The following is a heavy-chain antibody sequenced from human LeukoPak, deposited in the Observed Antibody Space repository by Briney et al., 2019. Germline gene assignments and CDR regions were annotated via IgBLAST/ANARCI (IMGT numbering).Heavy chain of an antibody. J-gene: IGHJ6*02. V-gene: IGHV1-18*01. CDR3: ARNEGLYYDFWSGYPSWMDV. CDR2: ISAYNGNT. CDR1: GYTFTSYG. Sequence: ASVKVSCKASGYTFTSYGIRWVRQAPGQGLEWMGWISAYNGNTNYAQKLQGRVTMTTDTSTSTAYMELRSLRSDDTAVYYCARNEGLYYDFWSGYPSWMDVWGQGTTVTVSS. D-gene: IGHD3-3*01.